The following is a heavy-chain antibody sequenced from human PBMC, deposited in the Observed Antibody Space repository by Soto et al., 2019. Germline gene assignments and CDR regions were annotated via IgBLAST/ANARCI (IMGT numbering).Heavy chain of an antibody. CDR3: ARALGGSIGTGLWYYYYGMDV. J-gene: IGHJ6*02. D-gene: IGHD1-26*01. V-gene: IGHV3-33*01. CDR2: IWYDGSNK. CDR1: GFTFSSYG. Sequence: QVQLVESGGGVVQPGRSLRLSCAASGFTFSSYGMHWVRQAPGKGLERVAVIWYDGSNKYYADSVKGRFTISRDNSKNTLYLQMNSLRAEDTAVYYCARALGGSIGTGLWYYYYGMDVWGQGTTVTVSS.